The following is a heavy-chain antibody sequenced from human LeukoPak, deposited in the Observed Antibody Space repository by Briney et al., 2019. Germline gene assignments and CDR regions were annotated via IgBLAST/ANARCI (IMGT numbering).Heavy chain of an antibody. J-gene: IGHJ4*02. CDR1: GFTFSSYG. V-gene: IGHV3-7*01. CDR3: ARDAYNWNDPYYFDY. Sequence: PGGSLRLSCAASGFTFSSYGMHWVRQAPGKGLEWVANIKHDGSERYHVDSVKGRFTIYRDNAKNSLYLQMNTLRAEDTAVYYCARDAYNWNDPYYFDYWGQGTLVTVSS. D-gene: IGHD1-1*01. CDR2: IKHDGSER.